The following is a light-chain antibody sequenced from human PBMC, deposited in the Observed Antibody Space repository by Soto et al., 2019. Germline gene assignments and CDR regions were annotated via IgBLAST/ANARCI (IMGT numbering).Light chain of an antibody. Sequence: QSVLTQPASVSGSPGQSITISCTGTSSDVGGYNYVSWYQQHPGKAPKLMIYDVSNRPSGVSNRFSGSKSGNTASLTISGLQAEDEADYYCSSYTSSSTLAAVFGGGTKVTVL. CDR2: DVS. CDR1: SSDVGGYNY. J-gene: IGLJ2*01. CDR3: SSYTSSSTLAAV. V-gene: IGLV2-14*01.